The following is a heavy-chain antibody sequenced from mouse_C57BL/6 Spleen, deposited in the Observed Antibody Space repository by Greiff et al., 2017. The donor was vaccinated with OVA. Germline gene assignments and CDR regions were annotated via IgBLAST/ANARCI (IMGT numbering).Heavy chain of an antibody. CDR2: IDPSDSYT. CDR3: ANDGY. D-gene: IGHD2-3*01. J-gene: IGHJ2*01. Sequence: HVQLQQPGAELVKPGASVKLSCKASGYTFTSYWMQWVKQRPGQGLEWIGEIDPSDSYTNYNQKFKGKATLTVDTSSSTAYMQLSSLTSEDSAVYYCANDGYWGQGTTLTVSS. V-gene: IGHV1-50*01. CDR1: GYTFTSYW.